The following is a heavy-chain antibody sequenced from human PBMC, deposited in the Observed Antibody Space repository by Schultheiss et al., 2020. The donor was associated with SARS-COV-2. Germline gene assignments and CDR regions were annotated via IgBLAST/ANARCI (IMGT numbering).Heavy chain of an antibody. V-gene: IGHV3-30*03. CDR1: GFTFSSYG. Sequence: GESLKISCAASGFTFSSYGMHWVRQAPGKGLEWVAVISYDGSNKYYADSVKGRFTISRDNARNSLFLQMNSLRAEDTAVYYCARGPEYFDYWGQGTLVTVSS. J-gene: IGHJ4*02. CDR3: ARGPEYFDY. CDR2: ISYDGSNK.